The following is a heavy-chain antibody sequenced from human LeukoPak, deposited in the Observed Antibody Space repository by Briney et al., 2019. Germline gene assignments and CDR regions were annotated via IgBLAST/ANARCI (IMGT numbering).Heavy chain of an antibody. V-gene: IGHV4-39*01. CDR3: ARRDSGSYPPDY. Sequence: SETLSLTCTVSGGSISSSSYYWGWIRQPPGKGLEWIGSIYYSGSTYYNPSLKSRVTISVDTSKNQFSLKLSSVTAADTAVYYCARRDSGSYPPDYWGQGTLVTVSS. D-gene: IGHD1-26*01. CDR1: GGSISSSSYY. J-gene: IGHJ4*02. CDR2: IYYSGST.